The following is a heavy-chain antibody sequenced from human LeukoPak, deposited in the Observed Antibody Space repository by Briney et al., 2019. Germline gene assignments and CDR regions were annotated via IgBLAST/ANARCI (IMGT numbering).Heavy chain of an antibody. J-gene: IGHJ4*02. CDR1: GFTFSSYG. CDR2: IWYDGSNK. D-gene: IGHD6-13*01. V-gene: IGHV3-33*01. CDR3: ARDIAAAGTSGFDY. Sequence: PGGSLRLSCAASGFTFSSYGMHWVRQAPGKGLEWVAVIWYDGSNKYYADSVKGRFTISRDSSKNTLYLQMNSLRAEDTAVYYCARDIAAAGTSGFDYWGQGTLVTVSS.